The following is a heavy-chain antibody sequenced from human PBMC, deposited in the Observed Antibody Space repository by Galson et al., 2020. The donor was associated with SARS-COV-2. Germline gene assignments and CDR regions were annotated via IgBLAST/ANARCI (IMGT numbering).Heavy chain of an antibody. D-gene: IGHD1-26*01. CDR3: GPLGGWGATLPSADY. CDR2: ISWDADKI. Sequence: GGSLRLSCEASGFAFRDYAMHWVRQAPGKGLEWVAVISWDADKIEYADSVKGRFTISRDNFKNTLFLQMNNLRREDAAVYYCGPLGGWGATLPSADYWGQGTLVTVSS. CDR1: GFAFRDYA. V-gene: IGHV3-30*03. J-gene: IGHJ4*02.